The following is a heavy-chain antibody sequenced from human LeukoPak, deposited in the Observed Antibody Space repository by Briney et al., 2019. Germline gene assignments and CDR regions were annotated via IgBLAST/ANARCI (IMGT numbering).Heavy chain of an antibody. J-gene: IGHJ6*02. D-gene: IGHD1-26*01. CDR1: GGSISSRDYC. CDR2: IYHNGNT. Sequence: SETLSLTCTVSGGSISSRDYCWNWIRQPPGKGLEWIGSIYHNGNTFYKASLKSRASISLDTSKHQFSLKLTSVTAADTAVYYCARDIVGTTAGGDYYGIDVWGQGTTATVSS. CDR3: ARDIVGTTAGGDYYGIDV. V-gene: IGHV4-30-4*01.